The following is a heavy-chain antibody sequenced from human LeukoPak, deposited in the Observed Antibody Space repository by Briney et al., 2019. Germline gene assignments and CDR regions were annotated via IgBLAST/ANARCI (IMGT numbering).Heavy chain of an antibody. CDR1: GFTFSTYG. CDR2: IWYDGSNK. Sequence: PGGSLRLSCAASGFTFSTYGMNWVRQAPGKGLEWVAIIWYDGSNKLYADSVKGRFTISRDNSKNTLYLQMNSLRAEDTAVYYCAKVPYHKQLTHYFDYWGQGTLVTVSS. J-gene: IGHJ4*02. CDR3: AKVPYHKQLTHYFDY. V-gene: IGHV3-33*06. D-gene: IGHD6-13*01.